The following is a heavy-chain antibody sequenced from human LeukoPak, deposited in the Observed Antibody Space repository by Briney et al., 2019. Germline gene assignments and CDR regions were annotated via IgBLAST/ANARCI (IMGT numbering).Heavy chain of an antibody. CDR3: ARDGGITMVRGVISY. CDR2: IYYSGST. CDR1: SGSISSGGYY. D-gene: IGHD3-10*01. Sequence: PSETLSLTCTVSSGSISSGGYYWSWIRQHPGKGLEWIGYIYYSGSTYYNPSLKSRVTISVDTSKNQFSLKLSSVTAADTAVYYCARDGGITMVRGVISYWGQGTLVTVSS. J-gene: IGHJ4*02. V-gene: IGHV4-31*03.